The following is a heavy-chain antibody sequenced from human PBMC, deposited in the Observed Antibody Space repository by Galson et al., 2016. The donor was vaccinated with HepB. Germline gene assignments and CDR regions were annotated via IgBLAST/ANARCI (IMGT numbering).Heavy chain of an antibody. CDR2: IGTAGDT. J-gene: IGHJ6*04. D-gene: IGHD2-15*01. Sequence: SLRLSCAASGLTFSKCDMHWVLQPTGRGLEWVSAIGTAGDTYYPGSVRGRFTISRDKAKNSLYLQMNSLTAGDTAVYYCARGKFDCSGGTCRYYGLDVWGKGTAVTVSS. V-gene: IGHV3-13*01. CDR1: GLTFSKCD. CDR3: ARGKFDCSGGTCRYYGLDV.